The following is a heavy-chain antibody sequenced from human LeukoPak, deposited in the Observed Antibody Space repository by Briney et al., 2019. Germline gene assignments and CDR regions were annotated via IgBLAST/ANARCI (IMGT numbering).Heavy chain of an antibody. CDR3: AKDRKVGTSPPLGY. V-gene: IGHV3-23*01. Sequence: PGGSLRLSCAASGFTFSNYGMSWVRQAPGKGLEWVSAMSGSAGSTYYADSVKGRFTISRDNPKNTLYLQMNSLRAEDTAVYYCAKDRKVGTSPPLGYWGQGTLVTVSS. D-gene: IGHD4-23*01. CDR1: GFTFSNYG. J-gene: IGHJ4*02. CDR2: MSGSAGST.